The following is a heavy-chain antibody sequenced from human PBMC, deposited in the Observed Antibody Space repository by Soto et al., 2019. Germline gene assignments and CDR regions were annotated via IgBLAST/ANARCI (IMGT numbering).Heavy chain of an antibody. J-gene: IGHJ4*02. CDR1: GFTFSSYN. D-gene: IGHD6-6*01. V-gene: IGHV3-48*01. Sequence: PGGSLRLSCAASGFTFSSYNMNWVRQAPGKGLEWVSYISSSSSTIYYADSVKGRFTISRDNAKNSLYLQMNSLRAEDTAVYYCARDEYSISPYYFDYWGQGTLVTVS. CDR2: ISSSSSTI. CDR3: ARDEYSISPYYFDY.